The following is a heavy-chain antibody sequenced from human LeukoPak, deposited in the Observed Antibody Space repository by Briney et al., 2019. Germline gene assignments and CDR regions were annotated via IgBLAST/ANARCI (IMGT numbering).Heavy chain of an antibody. CDR3: ARRGANSGSYSLFEL. Sequence: SETLSLTCTVSGGSINNYYGNWIRQPPGKGLEWIGNIYYSGSTNYNPSLKSRVTISVDTSKNQFSLKLSSLTAADTAVYYCARRGANSGSYSLFELWGRGTLVTVSS. D-gene: IGHD1-26*01. CDR1: GGSINNYY. J-gene: IGHJ2*01. V-gene: IGHV4-59*01. CDR2: IYYSGST.